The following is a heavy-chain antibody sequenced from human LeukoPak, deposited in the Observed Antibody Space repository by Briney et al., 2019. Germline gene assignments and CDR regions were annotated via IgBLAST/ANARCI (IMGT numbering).Heavy chain of an antibody. V-gene: IGHV4-59*08. CDR3: ARQKCTSASCLTKNAFDI. CDR2: IECSGTT. J-gene: IGHJ3*02. D-gene: IGHD2-2*01. CDR1: GDSLSLYY. Sequence: SETLSLTCTVSGDSLSLYYWSWIRQPPGKGLEWIGNIECSGTTNYNPSLKSRVTQSVDTSKNQFSLDLSSVTAADTAVYYCARQKCTSASCLTKNAFDIWGQGTMVTVSS.